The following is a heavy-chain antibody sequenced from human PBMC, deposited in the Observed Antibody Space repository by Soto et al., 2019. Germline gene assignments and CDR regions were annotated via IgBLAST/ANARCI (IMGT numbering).Heavy chain of an antibody. CDR2: VYSSGTT. Sequence: PSETRSLTCSVSGGSINSYWWSWIRQPAGKGLEWIGRVYSSGTTDYSPSLNSRATMSVETSKNQFSLKMTSVTAADTAVYYCARDIGSYAYAEGYWGQGIKVTVS. CDR1: GGSINSYW. D-gene: IGHD2-2*01. J-gene: IGHJ4*02. V-gene: IGHV4-4*07. CDR3: ARDIGSYAYAEGY.